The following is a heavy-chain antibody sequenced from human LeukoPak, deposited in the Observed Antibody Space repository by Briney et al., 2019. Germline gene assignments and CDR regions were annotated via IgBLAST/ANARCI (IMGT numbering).Heavy chain of an antibody. CDR2: FSAGGDLT. J-gene: IGHJ4*02. D-gene: IGHD5-18*01. Sequence: GGSLRLSCAASGLTFDTNAMSWVRQAPGKGLEWVSAFSAGGDLTYYADSVKGRFTISRDNAKNSLYLQMNSLRAEDTALYYCARGVSRGYSYGGGYWGQGTQVTVSS. V-gene: IGHV3-23*01. CDR3: ARGVSRGYSYGGGY. CDR1: GLTFDTNA.